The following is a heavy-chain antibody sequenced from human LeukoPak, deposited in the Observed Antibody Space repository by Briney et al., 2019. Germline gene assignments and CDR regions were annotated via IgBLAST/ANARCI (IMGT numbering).Heavy chain of an antibody. Sequence: PSETLSLTCAVYGVTVSGYYWSWIRQPPGKGLEWIGEINHSGSTNYNPSLKSRVTISVDTSKNQFSLKLSSVTAEDPPGCYCPVGPNKTGGDSLPYVMDVWGQGTTVTVSS. V-gene: IGHV4-34*08. CDR2: INHSGST. CDR3: PVGPNKTGGDSLPYVMDV. D-gene: IGHD2-21*02. J-gene: IGHJ6*02. CDR1: GVTVSGYY.